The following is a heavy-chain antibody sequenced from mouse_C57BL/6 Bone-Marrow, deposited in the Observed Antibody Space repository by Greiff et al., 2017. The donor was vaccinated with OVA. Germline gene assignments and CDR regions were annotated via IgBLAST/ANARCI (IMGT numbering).Heavy chain of an antibody. Sequence: QVQLQQPGAELVRPGSSVKLSCKASGYTFTSYWMDWVKQRPGQGLEWIGNIYPSDSETHYNQKFQDKATLTVDKSSSTAYMQLSSLTSEDSAVYYCARHYGSSSHYFDYWGQGTTLTVSS. CDR3: ARHYGSSSHYFDY. CDR1: GYTFTSYW. D-gene: IGHD1-1*01. CDR2: IYPSDSET. J-gene: IGHJ2*01. V-gene: IGHV1-61*01.